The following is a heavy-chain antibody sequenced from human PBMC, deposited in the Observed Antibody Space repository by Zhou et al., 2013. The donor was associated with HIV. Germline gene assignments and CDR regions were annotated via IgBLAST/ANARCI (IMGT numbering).Heavy chain of an antibody. Sequence: QVHLVQSGAEVKKPGSSVKVSCKPSGDTFHNHAIGWVRQAPGQGLEWMGGIIPIFGSTSYAQKFQGRTTITADESTSTVYMELSSLRSEDTAMLYCVISTVTTSYFDYWGQGTQVIVSS. J-gene: IGHJ4*02. D-gene: IGHD4-17*01. V-gene: IGHV1-69*12. CDR3: VISTVTTSYFDY. CDR1: GDTFHNHA. CDR2: IIPIFGST.